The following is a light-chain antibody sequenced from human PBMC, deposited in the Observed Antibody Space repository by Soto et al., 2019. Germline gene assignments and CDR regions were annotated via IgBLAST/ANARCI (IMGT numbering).Light chain of an antibody. CDR2: GAS. CDR1: QSVSSN. CDR3: QQYKHWPLT. Sequence: EIVMTQSPATLSVSPGERATLSCMASQSVSSNLAWYQQKPGQAPRLLIYGASTRATGIPARFSGSGSGTEFTLTISSLQSEDFAVYDCQQYKHWPLTFGQGPKVEIK. J-gene: IGKJ1*01. V-gene: IGKV3-15*01.